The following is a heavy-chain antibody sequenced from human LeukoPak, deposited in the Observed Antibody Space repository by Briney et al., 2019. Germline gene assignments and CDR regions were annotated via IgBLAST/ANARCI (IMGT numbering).Heavy chain of an antibody. D-gene: IGHD3-10*01. Sequence: SETLSLTCTFSGGSISSYYWSWIRQPAGKGLEWIGRIHTSGSTNYNPSLKSRVTMSVDTSKNQFSLKLSSVTAVDTAVYYCARDRYYYGSGSYPYMDVWGKGTAVTISS. CDR1: GGSISSYY. V-gene: IGHV4-4*07. CDR3: ARDRYYYGSGSYPYMDV. J-gene: IGHJ6*03. CDR2: IHTSGST.